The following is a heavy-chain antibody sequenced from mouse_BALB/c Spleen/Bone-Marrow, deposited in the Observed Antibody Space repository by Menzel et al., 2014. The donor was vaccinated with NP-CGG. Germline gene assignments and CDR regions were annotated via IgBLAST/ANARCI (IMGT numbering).Heavy chain of an antibody. J-gene: IGHJ4*01. CDR1: GFTFSSFG. CDR2: ISSGTSTI. D-gene: IGHD2-3*01. V-gene: IGHV5-17*02. CDR3: ARDDGYYIRNAMDY. Sequence: EVKLEESGGGLAQPGGSRKLSCAASGFTFSSFGMHWVRQAPERGLEWVAYISSGTSTIYYADTVKGRFTISRDNPKNTLFLQMTSLRSEDTAMYYCARDDGYYIRNAMDYWGQGTSVTVSS.